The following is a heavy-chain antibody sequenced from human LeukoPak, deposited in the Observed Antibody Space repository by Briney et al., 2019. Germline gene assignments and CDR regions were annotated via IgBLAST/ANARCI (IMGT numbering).Heavy chain of an antibody. CDR1: GFSFSSHG. CDR3: AKSPAVTDFDY. V-gene: IGHV3-23*01. CDR2: ISGSGGST. D-gene: IGHD4-17*01. Sequence: GSLRLSCAASGFSFSSHGMSWVRQAPGKGLEWVSAISGSGGSTYYADSVKGRFTISRDNSKNTPYLQMNSLRAEDTAVYYCAKSPAVTDFDYWGQGTRVTVSS. J-gene: IGHJ4*02.